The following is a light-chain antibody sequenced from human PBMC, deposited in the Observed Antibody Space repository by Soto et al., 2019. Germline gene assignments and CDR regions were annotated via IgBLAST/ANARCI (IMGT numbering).Light chain of an antibody. Sequence: QMTQSPSYLSASVGARVTITCRASQTIRTSLNWYQQKPGKAPKLLIYGASTLQSGVPSRFSGTGSATDFTLTISSLQPEDFAIYYCQQSYTTPRTFGQGTKVEV. CDR3: QQSYTTPRT. J-gene: IGKJ1*01. V-gene: IGKV1-39*01. CDR2: GAS. CDR1: QTIRTS.